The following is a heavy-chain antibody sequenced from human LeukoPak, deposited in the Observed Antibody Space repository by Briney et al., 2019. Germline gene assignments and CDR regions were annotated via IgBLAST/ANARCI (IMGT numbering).Heavy chain of an antibody. V-gene: IGHV3-21*01. J-gene: IGHJ4*02. CDR1: GFTFSGYS. Sequence: PGGSLRLSCAASGFTFSGYSMNWVRQAPGKGLEWVSSISSSSYIYYADSVKGRFTISRDNAKNSLYLQMNSLRAEDTAVYYCAMSNYCGGDCYTLSFDYWGQGTLVTVSS. CDR3: AMSNYCGGDCYTLSFDY. CDR2: ISSSSYI. D-gene: IGHD2-21*02.